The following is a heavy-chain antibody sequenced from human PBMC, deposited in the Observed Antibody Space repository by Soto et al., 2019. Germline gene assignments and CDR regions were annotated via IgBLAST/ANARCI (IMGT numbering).Heavy chain of an antibody. J-gene: IGHJ4*02. D-gene: IGHD5-12*01. CDR1: GYTFTSYG. CDR2: ISAYNGNT. CDR3: ARDRGYSGYEALDY. V-gene: IGHV1-18*04. Sequence: ASVKVSCKASGYTFTSYGISWVRQAPGQGLEWMGWISAYNGNTNYAQKLQGRVTMTTDTSTSTAYMELRSLTSDDTAVYYCARDRGYSGYEALDYWAQGTLVTVSS.